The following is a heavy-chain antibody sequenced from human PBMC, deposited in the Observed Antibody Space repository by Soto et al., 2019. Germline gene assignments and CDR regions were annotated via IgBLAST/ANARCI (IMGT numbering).Heavy chain of an antibody. J-gene: IGHJ6*02. V-gene: IGHV1-69*01. CDR3: ARSIAVAGSYYYYGMDV. Sequence: QVQLVQSGAEVKKPGSSVKVSCKASGGTFSSYAISWVRQAPGQGLEWRGGIIPIFGTANYAQKFQGRVTITADESTSTAYMELSSLRSEDTAVYYCARSIAVAGSYYYYGMDVWGQGTTVTVSS. D-gene: IGHD6-19*01. CDR1: GGTFSSYA. CDR2: IIPIFGTA.